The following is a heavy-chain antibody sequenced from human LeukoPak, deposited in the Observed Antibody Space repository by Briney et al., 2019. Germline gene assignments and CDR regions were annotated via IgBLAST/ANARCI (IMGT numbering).Heavy chain of an antibody. V-gene: IGHV4-30-4*01. CDR2: IYYNGST. CDR1: GGSISSGDYY. J-gene: IGHJ5*02. D-gene: IGHD3-10*01. Sequence: SETLSLTCTVSGGSISSGDYYWSWIRQPPGKGLEWIGYIYYNGSTYYNPSLKSRVTISVDTSKNQFSLKLSSVTAADTAVYYCARDHRATHYGSGSSRGGWFDPWGQGTLVTVSS. CDR3: ARDHRATHYGSGSSRGGWFDP.